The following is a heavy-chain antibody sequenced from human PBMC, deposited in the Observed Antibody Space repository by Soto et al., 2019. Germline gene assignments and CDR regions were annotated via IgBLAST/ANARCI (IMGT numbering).Heavy chain of an antibody. CDR1: GFTVSNVY. CDR2: ISSGGST. D-gene: IGHD3-3*01. J-gene: IGHJ4*01. Sequence: EVQLVESGGGLVQPGGSLRLSCAVSGFTVSNVYMTWVRQAPGMGLEWVAVISSGGSTYYADSVKGRFTISRDNSKNTLFLEMNSLRAGDTAVYYCAGDTFGGDYDFWHGGHGTLVTVSS. V-gene: IGHV3-66*01. CDR3: AGDTFGGDYDFWH.